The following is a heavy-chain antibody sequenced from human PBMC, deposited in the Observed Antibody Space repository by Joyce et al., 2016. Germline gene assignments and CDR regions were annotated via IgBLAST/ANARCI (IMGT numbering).Heavy chain of an antibody. CDR3: AGGILTGYFDY. Sequence: VQLVEYGGGVVQPGRSLRLSCAASGFTFSNYGMHWVRQAPGKGLEWVAVISYDGSNKHYGDSVKGRFAISRDNAKNTLYLQMNSLRAEDTAVYYCAGGILTGYFDYWGQGTLVTVSS. CDR2: ISYDGSNK. CDR1: GFTFSNYG. D-gene: IGHD3-9*01. J-gene: IGHJ4*02. V-gene: IGHV3-30*03.